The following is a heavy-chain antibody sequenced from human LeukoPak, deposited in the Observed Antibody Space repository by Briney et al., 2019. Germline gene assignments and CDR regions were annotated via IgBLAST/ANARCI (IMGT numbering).Heavy chain of an antibody. CDR3: ARGSTSNYVWGRRPIDY. V-gene: IGHV4-39*07. J-gene: IGHJ4*02. CDR2: INHSGST. Sequence: SETLSLTCTVSGGSISSSSYYWSWIRQPPGKGLEWIGEINHSGSTNYNPSLKSRVTISVDTSKNQFSLKLSSVTAADTAVYYCARGSTSNYVWGRRPIDYWGQGTLVTVSS. D-gene: IGHD3-16*01. CDR1: GGSISSSSYY.